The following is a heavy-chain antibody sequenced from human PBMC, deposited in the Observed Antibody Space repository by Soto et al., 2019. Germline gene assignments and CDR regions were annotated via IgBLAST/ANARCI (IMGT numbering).Heavy chain of an antibody. J-gene: IGHJ3*02. V-gene: IGHV4-39*01. CDR3: VRQSIAAEGRAFDI. Sequence: QLQLQESGPGLVKPSETLSLTCTVSGGSISSSSYYWGWIRQPPGKGLEWIGSIYYSGSTYYNPSLKSRVTISVDTSKNQFSLKLSSVTAADTAVYYCVRQSIAAEGRAFDIWGQGTMVTVSS. CDR2: IYYSGST. D-gene: IGHD6-13*01. CDR1: GGSISSSSYY.